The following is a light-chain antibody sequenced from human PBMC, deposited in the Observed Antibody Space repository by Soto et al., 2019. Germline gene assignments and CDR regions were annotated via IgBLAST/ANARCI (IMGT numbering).Light chain of an antibody. CDR2: DAS. CDR1: QSISKL. CDR3: QQYHRYT. V-gene: IGKV1-5*01. Sequence: DIQMTQSPSTLAASVGDRVTITCRASQSISKLLAWYQQKPGKDPKVLIYDASSLESGVPSRFSGSVSGTEFTLTISSLQPDDFATYYCQQYHRYTFGQGTKLEIK. J-gene: IGKJ2*01.